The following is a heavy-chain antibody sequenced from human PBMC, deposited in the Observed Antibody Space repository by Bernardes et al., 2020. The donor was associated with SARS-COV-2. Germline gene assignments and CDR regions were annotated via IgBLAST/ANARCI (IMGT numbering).Heavy chain of an antibody. CDR2: IRFDGTNT. V-gene: IGHV3-30*02. CDR1: GFIFGSSG. D-gene: IGHD2-15*01. CDR3: CSHFGGGYADH. Sequence: LGLSCAASGFIFGSSGMPWVRQAPGKGLAWVAFIRFDGTNTHYADSVRGLFTISRDHSKGTLFLQMNSLRAEDTAVYYCCSHFGGGYADHLGQGTLVTVSS. J-gene: IGHJ4*02.